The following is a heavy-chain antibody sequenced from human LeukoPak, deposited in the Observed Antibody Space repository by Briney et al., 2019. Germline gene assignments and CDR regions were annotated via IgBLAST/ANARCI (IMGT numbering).Heavy chain of an antibody. CDR3: ARAVNYDFWSGSGNWFDP. CDR1: GYTFTGYY. CDR2: ITPNSSGT. J-gene: IGHJ5*02. D-gene: IGHD3-3*01. Sequence: ASVKVSCKASGYTFTGYYMHWVRQAPGQGLEWMGRITPNSSGTNYAHKFQGRVTLTRDTSISTDYMELSRLRSDDTAVYYCARAVNYDFWSGSGNWFDPWGQGTLVTVSS. V-gene: IGHV1-2*06.